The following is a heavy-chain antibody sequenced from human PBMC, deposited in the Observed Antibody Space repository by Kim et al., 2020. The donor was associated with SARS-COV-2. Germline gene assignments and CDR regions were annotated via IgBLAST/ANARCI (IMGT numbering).Heavy chain of an antibody. J-gene: IGHJ6*02. D-gene: IGHD3-3*01. Sequence: GGSLRLSCAASGFTFSSYWMSWVRQAPGKGLEWVANIKQDGSEKYYVDSVKGRFTISRDNAKNSLYLQMNSLRAEDTAVYYCASDFGVVSLVYYYYGMDVWGQGTTVTVSS. V-gene: IGHV3-7*01. CDR1: GFTFSSYW. CDR3: ASDFGVVSLVYYYYGMDV. CDR2: IKQDGSEK.